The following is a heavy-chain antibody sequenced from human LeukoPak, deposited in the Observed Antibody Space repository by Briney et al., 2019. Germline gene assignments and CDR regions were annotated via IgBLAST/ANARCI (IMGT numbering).Heavy chain of an antibody. CDR3: ARGGTEYYFDY. CDR1: GYTFNSYG. D-gene: IGHD1-1*01. J-gene: IGHJ4*02. V-gene: IGHV1-69*04. CDR2: IIPILGIA. Sequence: SVKVSCKASGYTFNSYGFSWLRQAPGQGLEWMGRIIPILGIANYAQKFQGRVTITANKSTSTAYMELSSLRSEDTAVYYCARGGTEYYFDYWGQGTLVTVSS.